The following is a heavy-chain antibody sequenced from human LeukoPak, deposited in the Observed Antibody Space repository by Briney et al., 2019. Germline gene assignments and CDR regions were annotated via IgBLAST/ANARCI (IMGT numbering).Heavy chain of an antibody. Sequence: SETLSLTCTVSGGSIRSYYWSWIRQPAGKGLEWIGRIYTGGATDYNPSLKSRVTMSVDTSTNQFSLRLSSVTAADTAMYYCARDPTQGWGMDVWGQGTTVTVSS. V-gene: IGHV4-4*07. CDR3: ARDPTQGWGMDV. J-gene: IGHJ6*02. D-gene: IGHD2-15*01. CDR1: GGSIRSYY. CDR2: IYTGGAT.